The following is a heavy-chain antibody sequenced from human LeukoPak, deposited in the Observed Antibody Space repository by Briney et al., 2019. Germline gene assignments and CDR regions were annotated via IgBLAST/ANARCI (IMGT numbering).Heavy chain of an antibody. Sequence: PGGSLRLSCAASGFTFSSYEMNWVRQAPGKGLEWVSYISCSGSTIYYADSVKGRFTISRDNAKNSLYLQMNSLRAEDTAVYYCARGRGGYYYYGMDVWGQGTTVTVSS. CDR2: ISCSGSTI. CDR1: GFTFSSYE. D-gene: IGHD2-15*01. CDR3: ARGRGGYYYYGMDV. J-gene: IGHJ6*02. V-gene: IGHV3-48*03.